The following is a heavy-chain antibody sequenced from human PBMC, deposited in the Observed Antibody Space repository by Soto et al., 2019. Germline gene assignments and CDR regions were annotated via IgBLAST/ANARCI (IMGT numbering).Heavy chain of an antibody. Sequence: GSLRLSCAASGFTFSSYAMSWVRQAPGKGLEWVSAISGSGGSTYYADSVKGRFTISRDNSKNTLYLQMNSLRAEDTAVYYCAKKXDSTSSPFSYYYYGMDVWGQGTTVTVSS. CDR3: AKKXDSTSSPFSYYYYGMDV. J-gene: IGHJ6*02. CDR2: ISGSGGST. CDR1: GFTFSSYA. V-gene: IGHV3-23*01. D-gene: IGHD2-2*01.